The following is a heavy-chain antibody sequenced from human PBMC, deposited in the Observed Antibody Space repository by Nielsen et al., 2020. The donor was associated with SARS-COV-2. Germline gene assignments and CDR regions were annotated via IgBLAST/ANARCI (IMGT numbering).Heavy chain of an antibody. Sequence: ASVKVSCKASGYTLTSYAMNWVRQAPGQGLEWMGWINPNSGGTNYAQKFQGWVTMTRDTSISTAYMELSRLRSDDTAVYYCATDPGLDYWGQGTLVTVSS. CDR1: GYTLTSYA. J-gene: IGHJ4*02. CDR2: INPNSGGT. CDR3: ATDPGLDY. V-gene: IGHV1-2*04.